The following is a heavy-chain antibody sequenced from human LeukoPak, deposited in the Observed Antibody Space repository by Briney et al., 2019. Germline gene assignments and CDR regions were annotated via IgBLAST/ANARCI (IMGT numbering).Heavy chain of an antibody. J-gene: IGHJ5*02. CDR2: ISNSSSYI. CDR3: ARDKCSSTSCQAWFDP. D-gene: IGHD2-2*01. CDR1: GFTFSSYS. Sequence: GGSLRLSCAASGFTFSSYSMNWVRQAPGKGLEWVSSISNSSSYIYYADSVKGRFTISRDNAKNSLYLQMNSLRAEDTAVYYCARDKCSSTSCQAWFDPWGQGTLVTVSS. V-gene: IGHV3-21*01.